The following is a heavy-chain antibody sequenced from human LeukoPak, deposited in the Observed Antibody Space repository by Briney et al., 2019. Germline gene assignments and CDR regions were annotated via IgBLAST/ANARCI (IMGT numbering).Heavy chain of an antibody. CDR3: AREFGYNSGWFLDY. CDR1: GASMSGYY. J-gene: IGHJ4*02. CDR2: IYYFGST. D-gene: IGHD6-19*01. V-gene: IGHV4-59*01. Sequence: SETLSLTCSVSGASMSGYYWSWIRQPPGKGLEWIGYIYYFGSTNYNPSLKSRVTISVDTSKKQFSLKLSSVTAADTAVYYCAREFGYNSGWFLDYWGQGTLVTVSS.